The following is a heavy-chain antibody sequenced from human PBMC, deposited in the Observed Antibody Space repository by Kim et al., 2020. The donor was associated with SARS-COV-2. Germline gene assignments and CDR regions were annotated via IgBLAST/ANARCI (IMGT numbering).Heavy chain of an antibody. CDR1: GFTFTGYG. Sequence: GGSLRLSCAASGFTFTGYGMHWVRQAPGKGLEWVAVVSSDGANKYYADSVKGRFTISRDNAKNTLYLQMNSLRAEDTAIYYCAKATYSGSYFSDYWVQGT. CDR2: VSSDGANK. V-gene: IGHV3-30*18. CDR3: AKATYSGSYFSDY. J-gene: IGHJ4*02. D-gene: IGHD1-26*01.